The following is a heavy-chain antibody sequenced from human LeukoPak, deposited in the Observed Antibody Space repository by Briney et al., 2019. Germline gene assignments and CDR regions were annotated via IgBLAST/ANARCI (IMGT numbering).Heavy chain of an antibody. CDR3: XXXXXXIVXARPNYFDY. CDR1: GFTFSSYA. Sequence: GGSLRLSCAASGFTFSSYAMSWVRQAPGKGLEWVSAISGSGGSTYYADSVKGRFTISRDNSKNTLYLQMNSLRAKDTAVYYCXXXXXXIVXARPNYFDYWGQGTLVTVSS. J-gene: IGHJ4*02. CDR2: ISGSGGST. V-gene: IGHV3-23*01. D-gene: IGHD3-22*01.